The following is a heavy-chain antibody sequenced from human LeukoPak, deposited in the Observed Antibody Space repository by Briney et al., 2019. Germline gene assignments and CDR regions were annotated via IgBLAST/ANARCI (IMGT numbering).Heavy chain of an antibody. CDR1: GGSISSYY. Sequence: SGTLSLTCTVSGGSISSYYWSWIRQPPGKGLEWIGYIYYSGSTNYNPSLKSRVTISVDTSKNQFSLKLSSVTAADTAVYYCARSSRDGYKNDAFDIWGQGTMVTVSS. CDR3: ARSSRDGYKNDAFDI. J-gene: IGHJ3*02. D-gene: IGHD5-24*01. V-gene: IGHV4-59*01. CDR2: IYYSGST.